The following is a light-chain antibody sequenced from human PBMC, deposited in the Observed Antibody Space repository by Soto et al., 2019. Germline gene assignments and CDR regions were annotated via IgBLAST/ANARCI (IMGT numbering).Light chain of an antibody. CDR3: QQSYNTPRT. J-gene: IGKJ1*01. V-gene: IGKV1-39*01. CDR1: QSISTY. Sequence: DIQMTQSPSSLSSSVGDRFTITCRASQSISTYVNWYQQKPGRAPKLLIYAASNLQSGVPSRFTGSGSGTGFTLTISSLQPEDFATYYCQQSYNTPRTFGQGTKVDIK. CDR2: AAS.